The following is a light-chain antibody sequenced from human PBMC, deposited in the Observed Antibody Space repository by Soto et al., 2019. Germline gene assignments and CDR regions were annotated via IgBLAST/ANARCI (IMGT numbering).Light chain of an antibody. Sequence: DIQMTQSPSSVSASVGARVTITCRASKHISSWLAWYQQKAGKAPNLLIYGASNLQSGVPSRFSGSGSGTEFTLTISSLQPEDSATYYCQQGNSFPFTFGPGTKVDIK. J-gene: IGKJ3*01. CDR1: KHISSW. CDR2: GAS. V-gene: IGKV1-12*02. CDR3: QQGNSFPFT.